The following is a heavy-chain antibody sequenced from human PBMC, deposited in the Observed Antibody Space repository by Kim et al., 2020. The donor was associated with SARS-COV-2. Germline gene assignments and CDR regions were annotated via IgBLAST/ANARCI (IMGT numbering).Heavy chain of an antibody. D-gene: IGHD6-13*01. Sequence: YNPSLRSRVTISVDTSKNQFSLKLSSVTAADTSVYYCARRPDSSSWYVDYWGQGTLVTVSS. J-gene: IGHJ4*02. V-gene: IGHV4-59*08. CDR3: ARRPDSSSWYVDY.